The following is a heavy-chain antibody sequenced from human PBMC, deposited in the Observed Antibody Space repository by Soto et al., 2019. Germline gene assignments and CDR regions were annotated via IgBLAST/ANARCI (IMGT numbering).Heavy chain of an antibody. CDR2: IIPIFGTA. Sequence: SVKVSCKASGGTFRSYAISWVRQAPGQGLEWRGGIIPIFGTANYAQKFQGRVTITADESTSTAYMELSSLRSEDTAVYYCAREGREDYYDSSGYVPTSRYYGMDVWGQGTTVTVSS. V-gene: IGHV1-69*13. CDR3: AREGREDYYDSSGYVPTSRYYGMDV. J-gene: IGHJ6*02. D-gene: IGHD3-22*01. CDR1: GGTFRSYA.